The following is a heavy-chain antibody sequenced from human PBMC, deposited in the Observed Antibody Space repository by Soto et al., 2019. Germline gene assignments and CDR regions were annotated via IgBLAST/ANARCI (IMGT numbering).Heavy chain of an antibody. V-gene: IGHV3-53*01. Sequence: PGGSLRLSCVVSGLTVSRNYMTWVRQAPGKGLECVSVIYSGGSTYSADSVKGRFTISRDNSKNTVYLLMNSLRVEDTAVYYCARFTQGRPEGMDVLGQGTTVTVP. CDR3: ARFTQGRPEGMDV. J-gene: IGHJ6*02. CDR2: IYSGGST. CDR1: GLTVSRNY. D-gene: IGHD6-25*01.